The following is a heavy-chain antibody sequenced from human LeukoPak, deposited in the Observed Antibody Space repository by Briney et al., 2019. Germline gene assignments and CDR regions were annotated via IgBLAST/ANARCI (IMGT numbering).Heavy chain of an antibody. Sequence: GGSLRLSCAASGFTFSDYYMTWIRQAPGKGLEWVSAISGSGGSTYYADSVKGRFTISRDNSKNTLYLQMNSLRAKDTAIYYCAKVDPQGSGRYYYFDYWGQGTLVTVSS. CDR2: ISGSGGST. J-gene: IGHJ4*02. CDR1: GFTFSDYY. D-gene: IGHD6-19*01. CDR3: AKVDPQGSGRYYYFDY. V-gene: IGHV3-23*01.